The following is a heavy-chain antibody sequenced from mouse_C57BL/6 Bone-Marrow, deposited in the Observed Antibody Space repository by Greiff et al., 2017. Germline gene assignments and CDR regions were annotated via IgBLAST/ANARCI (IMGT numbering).Heavy chain of an antibody. Sequence: QVHVKQPGAELVRPGSSVKLSCKASGYTFTSYWMHWVKQRPIQGLEWIGNIDPSDSETHYNQKFKDKATLTVDKSSSTAYMQLSSLTSEDSVVYYCARDYYGSSYWYFDVWGTGTTVTVSS. D-gene: IGHD1-1*01. CDR3: ARDYYGSSYWYFDV. J-gene: IGHJ1*03. CDR2: IDPSDSET. CDR1: GYTFTSYW. V-gene: IGHV1-52*01.